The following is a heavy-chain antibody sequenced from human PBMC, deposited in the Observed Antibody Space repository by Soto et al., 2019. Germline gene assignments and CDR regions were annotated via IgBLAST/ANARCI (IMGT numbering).Heavy chain of an antibody. CDR2: ITGSGTTI. Sequence: GGSLRLSCAASGFTFSNSAMSWVRQAPGKGLEWVSTITGSGTTIYYADSVRGRFTISRDNSKNTLYLQMNSLRAEDTAVYYCAKDCASTSCSNWIDPWGQGSLVTVSS. J-gene: IGHJ5*02. CDR3: AKDCASTSCSNWIDP. CDR1: GFTFSNSA. V-gene: IGHV3-23*01. D-gene: IGHD2-2*01.